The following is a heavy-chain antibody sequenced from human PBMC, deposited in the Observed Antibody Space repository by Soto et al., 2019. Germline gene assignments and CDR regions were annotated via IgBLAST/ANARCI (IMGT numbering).Heavy chain of an antibody. J-gene: IGHJ6*03. CDR2: ISSSSSYI. CDR1: GFTFSSYS. CDR3: ARDAFPTIEDYYYYYMDV. D-gene: IGHD1-26*01. Sequence: EVQLVESGGGLVKPGGSLRLSCAASGFTFSSYSMNWVRQAPGKGLEWVSSISSSSSYIYYADSVKGRFTISRDNAKNSLYLQMNSLRAEDTAVYYCARDAFPTIEDYYYYYMDVWGKGTTVTVSS. V-gene: IGHV3-21*01.